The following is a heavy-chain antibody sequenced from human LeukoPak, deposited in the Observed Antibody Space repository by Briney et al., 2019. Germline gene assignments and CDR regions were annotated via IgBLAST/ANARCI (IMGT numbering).Heavy chain of an antibody. V-gene: IGHV4-34*01. CDR1: GGSFSDYY. J-gene: IGHJ6*03. D-gene: IGHD5-18*01. Sequence: PSETLSLTCAVYGGSFSDYYWGWIRQPPGKGLEWIGEIDPSGSTNYSPSLKSRVTISVDTSKNQFSLKLSSVAAADTAVYFSVRVGYSYVINDWSRTGLGAYPTKYYYHMDVWDKGATVTVSS. CDR2: IDPSGST. CDR3: VRVGYSYVINDWSRTGLGAYPTKYYYHMDV.